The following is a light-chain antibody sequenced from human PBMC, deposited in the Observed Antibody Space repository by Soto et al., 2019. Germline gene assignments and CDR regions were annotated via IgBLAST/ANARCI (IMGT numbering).Light chain of an antibody. CDR2: NNN. V-gene: IGLV1-44*01. CDR1: SSNIEINT. J-gene: IGLJ3*02. Sequence: QSVLTQPPSVSGTPGQRVTISCSGSSSNIEINTVNWYQQLPGTAPKPIIYNNNQRPSGVPARFSCSNSTTSASLAISGVQSDEEADYYCAAWDDSRNGAVFGGGTKLTVL. CDR3: AAWDDSRNGAV.